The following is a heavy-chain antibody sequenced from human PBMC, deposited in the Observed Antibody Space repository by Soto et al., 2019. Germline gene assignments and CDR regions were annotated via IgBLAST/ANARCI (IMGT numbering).Heavy chain of an antibody. J-gene: IGHJ5*02. Sequence: ASVKVSCKASGGTFSSYAISWVRQAPGQGLEWMGGIIPIFGTANYAQKFQGRVTITADESTSTAYMELSSLRSEDTAVYYCARDHCTNGVCSPYNWFDPWGQGTLVTVS. CDR3: ARDHCTNGVCSPYNWFDP. CDR2: IIPIFGTA. D-gene: IGHD2-8*01. V-gene: IGHV1-69*13. CDR1: GGTFSSYA.